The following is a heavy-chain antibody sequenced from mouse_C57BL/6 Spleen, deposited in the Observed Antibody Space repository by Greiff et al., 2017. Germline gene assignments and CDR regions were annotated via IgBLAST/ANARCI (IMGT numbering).Heavy chain of an antibody. CDR3: ARTYDYGGAMDY. J-gene: IGHJ4*01. CDR2: IYPGDGDT. CDR1: GYAFSSYW. V-gene: IGHV1-80*01. Sequence: VQLQQSGAELVKPGASVKISCKASGYAFSSYWMNWVKQRPGKGLEWIGQIYPGDGDTNYNGKFKGKATLTADKSSSTAYMQLSSLTSEDSAVYFCARTYDYGGAMDYWGQGTSVTVSS. D-gene: IGHD2-4*01.